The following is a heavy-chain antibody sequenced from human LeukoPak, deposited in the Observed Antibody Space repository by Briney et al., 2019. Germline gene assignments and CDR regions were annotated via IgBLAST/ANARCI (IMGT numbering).Heavy chain of an antibody. Sequence: SGGSLRLSCAVSGFTFTQIGMGWVRQAPGKGLEWVAAIGGGGSDTKYTDSVKGRFTLSRDISKNTLYLQMDSLRAEDTAVYFCTKDVFHWAFDIWGPGTLVTVSS. CDR2: IGGGGSDT. CDR1: GFTFTQIG. V-gene: IGHV3-23*01. CDR3: TKDVFHWAFDI. J-gene: IGHJ3*02. D-gene: IGHD1-1*01.